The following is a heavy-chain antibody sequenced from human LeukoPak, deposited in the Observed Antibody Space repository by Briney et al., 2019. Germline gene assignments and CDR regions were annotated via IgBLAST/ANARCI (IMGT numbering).Heavy chain of an antibody. D-gene: IGHD6-19*01. CDR2: IYYSGST. CDR3: ASGRASGWYHDAFDI. V-gene: IGHV4-59*01. J-gene: IGHJ3*02. CDR1: GGSISSYY. Sequence: SETLSLTCTVSGGSISSYYWNWIRQPPGKGLEWIGYIYYSGSTNYNPSLKSRVTISVDTSKNQFSLKLSSETAADTAVYYCASGRASGWYHDAFDIWGQGTMVTVSS.